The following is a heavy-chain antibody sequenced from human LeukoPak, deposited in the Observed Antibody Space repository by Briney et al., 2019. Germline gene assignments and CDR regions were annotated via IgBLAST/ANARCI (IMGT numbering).Heavy chain of an antibody. J-gene: IGHJ6*03. CDR1: GGTFSSYA. D-gene: IGHD3-3*01. Sequence: SVKVSCKASGGTFSSYAISWVRQAPGQGLEWMGGIIPIFGTANYAQKFQGRVTITADESTRTAYMELSSPRSEDTAVYYCARDYDFWSGYYTSRDYYYYMDVWGKGTTVTVSS. CDR3: ARDYDFWSGYYTSRDYYYYMDV. V-gene: IGHV1-69*01. CDR2: IIPIFGTA.